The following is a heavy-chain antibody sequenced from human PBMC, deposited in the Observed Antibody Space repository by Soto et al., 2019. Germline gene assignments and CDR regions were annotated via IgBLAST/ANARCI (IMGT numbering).Heavy chain of an antibody. Sequence: SETLSLTCAVYGGSFSGYYWSWIRQPPGKGLEWIGEINHSGSTNYNPSLKSRVTTSVDTSKNQFSLKLSSVTAADTAVYYCARGGVAVLRFLEWSNWFDPWGQGTLVTVS. D-gene: IGHD3-3*01. CDR3: ARGGVAVLRFLEWSNWFDP. V-gene: IGHV4-34*01. J-gene: IGHJ5*02. CDR1: GGSFSGYY. CDR2: INHSGST.